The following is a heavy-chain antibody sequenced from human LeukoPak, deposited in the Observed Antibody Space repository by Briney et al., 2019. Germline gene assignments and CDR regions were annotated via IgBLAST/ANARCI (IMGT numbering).Heavy chain of an antibody. CDR3: ARGPGIAALY. V-gene: IGHV4-59*01. J-gene: IGHJ4*02. CDR2: IYYSGST. D-gene: IGHD6-6*01. CDR1: GGSISSYY. Sequence: SDTLSLTCTVSGGSISSYYWSWIRQPPAKGLEWIGYIYYSGSTNYNPSLKSRVTISVDTSKNQFSLKLSSVTAADTAVYYCARGPGIAALYWGQGTLVTVSS.